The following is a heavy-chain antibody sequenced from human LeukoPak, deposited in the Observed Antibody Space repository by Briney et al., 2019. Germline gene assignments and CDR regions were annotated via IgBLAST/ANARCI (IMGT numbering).Heavy chain of an antibody. D-gene: IGHD5-12*01. V-gene: IGHV3-7*01. CDR2: IKQDGSEK. CDR3: ARDRRAMVANGEDHDY. Sequence: GGSLRLSCAASGFTFSSYWMSWVRQAPGKGLEWVANIKQDGSEKYYVDSVKGRFTISRDNAKNSLYLQMNSLRAEDTAVYYCARDRRAMVANGEDHDYWGQGTLVTVSS. J-gene: IGHJ4*02. CDR1: GFTFSSYW.